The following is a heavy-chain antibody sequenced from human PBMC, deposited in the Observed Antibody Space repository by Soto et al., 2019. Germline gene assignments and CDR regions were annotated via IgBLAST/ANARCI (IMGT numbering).Heavy chain of an antibody. J-gene: IGHJ5*02. CDR3: ARHGPSISGWYGNWFDP. CDR1: GYIFTSYW. CDR2: IDPSDSYT. Sequence: GESLKISCNGSGYIFTSYWISWVRQMPGKGLEWMGRIDPSDSYTNYSPSFQGHVTISADKSISTAYLQWSSLKASDTAMYYCARHGPSISGWYGNWFDPWGQGTLVTVSS. D-gene: IGHD6-19*01. V-gene: IGHV5-10-1*01.